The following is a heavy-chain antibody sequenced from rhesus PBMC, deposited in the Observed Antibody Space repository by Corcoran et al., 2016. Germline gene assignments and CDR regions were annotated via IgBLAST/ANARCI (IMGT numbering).Heavy chain of an antibody. Sequence: QVQLVQSGAEVKKPGASVKGSCKASGFTFGSYAISWVRQAPGKGLEWRGVIIPLVGITNYAEKFQGRVTITADTSTSTAYMELSSLRSEDTAVYYCARAHRGYWYFDLWGPGTPITISS. CDR2: IIPLVGIT. CDR3: ARAHRGYWYFDL. CDR1: GFTFGSYA. J-gene: IGHJ2*01. D-gene: IGHD5-42*01. V-gene: IGHV1-198*02.